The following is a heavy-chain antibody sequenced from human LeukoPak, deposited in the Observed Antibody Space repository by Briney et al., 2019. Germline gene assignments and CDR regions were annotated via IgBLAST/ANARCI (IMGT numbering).Heavy chain of an antibody. D-gene: IGHD2-2*01. J-gene: IGHJ4*02. CDR2: IYYTGTT. V-gene: IGHV4-39*02. CDR1: GGSFSSSNSY. CDR3: GGYDHEKYHFHY. Sequence: SETLSLTCTVSGGSFSSSNSYWGWIRQPPGKGLEWIGSIYYTGTTYYTPSLKSRVTMSVDTSKNHFSLQLNSVAAADTAVYYCGGYDHEKYHFHYWGQGTLVIVSS.